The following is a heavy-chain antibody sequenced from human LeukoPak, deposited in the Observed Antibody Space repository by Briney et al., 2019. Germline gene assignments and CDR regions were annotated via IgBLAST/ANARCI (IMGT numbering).Heavy chain of an antibody. CDR3: ARVFNPYGSGSTNRNLKYYYGMDV. CDR2: ISAYNGNT. D-gene: IGHD3-10*01. CDR1: GYTFTSYG. Sequence: ASVKVSCKSSGYTFTSYGISWVRQAPGQGLEWMGWISAYNGNTNYAQKLQGRVTMTTDTSTSTAYMELRSLRSDDTAVYYCARVFNPYGSGSTNRNLKYYYGMDVWGQGTTVTVSS. V-gene: IGHV1-18*01. J-gene: IGHJ6*02.